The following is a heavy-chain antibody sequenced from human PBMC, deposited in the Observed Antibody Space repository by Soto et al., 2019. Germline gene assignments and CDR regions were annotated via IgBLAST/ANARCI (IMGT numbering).Heavy chain of an antibody. Sequence: QVQLVQSGAEVKKPGASVKVSCKASGYTFTSYYMHWVRQAPGQGLEWMGIINPSGGSTSYAQKFQGGVTMTRDTSTSTVYMELSSLRSEDTAVYYCARSLVLGYYFDYWGQGTLVTVSS. J-gene: IGHJ4*02. CDR3: ARSLVLGYYFDY. D-gene: IGHD2-8*02. CDR2: INPSGGST. V-gene: IGHV1-46*01. CDR1: GYTFTSYY.